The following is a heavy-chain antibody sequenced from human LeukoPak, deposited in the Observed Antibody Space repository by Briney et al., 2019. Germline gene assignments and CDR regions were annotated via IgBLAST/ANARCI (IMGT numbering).Heavy chain of an antibody. D-gene: IGHD2-15*01. V-gene: IGHV3-30*01. CDR3: ARDRRFYCDY. Sequence: GGSLRLSCAASGFTFSHYPMHWVRQAPGKGLEWVAVISYASNYRYYADSVKGRFTISRGNSNNTLYLQIDSLRPEDTAMYFCARDRRFYCDYWGQGTLVTVSS. J-gene: IGHJ4*02. CDR1: GFTFSHYP. CDR2: ISYASNYR.